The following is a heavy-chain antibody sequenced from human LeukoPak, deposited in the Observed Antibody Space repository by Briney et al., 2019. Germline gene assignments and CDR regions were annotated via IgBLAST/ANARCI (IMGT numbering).Heavy chain of an antibody. CDR2: IYHSGST. Sequence: SETLSLTCAVSGYSISSTYYWGWIRQPPGKGLEWIGSIYHSGSTYYNPSLKSRVTISVDTSKNQFSLKLSSVTAADTAVYYCARHSSSSDYYYYYYMDVWGKGTTVTVSS. CDR1: GYSISSTYY. V-gene: IGHV4-38-2*01. D-gene: IGHD6-6*01. J-gene: IGHJ6*03. CDR3: ARHSSSSDYYYYYYMDV.